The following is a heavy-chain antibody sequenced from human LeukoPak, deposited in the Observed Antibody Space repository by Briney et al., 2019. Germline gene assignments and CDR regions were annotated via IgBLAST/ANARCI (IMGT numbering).Heavy chain of an antibody. CDR2: IYPGDSDT. V-gene: IGHV5-51*01. J-gene: IGHJ4*02. CDR1: GYSFTTYW. Sequence: GESLKISCKGSGYSFTTYWIGWVRQMPRTGLEWMGIIYPGDSDTKYSPSFQGQVTISADKSISTAYLQWSSLKASDTAMYYCARHVGPGYYDSSGYYLDWGQGTLVTVSS. D-gene: IGHD3-22*01. CDR3: ARHVGPGYYDSSGYYLD.